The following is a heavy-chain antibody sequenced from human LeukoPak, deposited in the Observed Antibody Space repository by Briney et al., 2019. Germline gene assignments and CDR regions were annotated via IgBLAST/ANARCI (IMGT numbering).Heavy chain of an antibody. V-gene: IGHV4-59*01. CDR1: GGSLSSYY. Sequence: SETLSLTCTVSGGSLSSYYWSWIRQPPGKGLEWIGYIYYSGSTNYIPSLKSRVTISVDTSKNQFSLRLSSVTAADTAVYYCARSDYGDYSFDYWGQGTLVTVSS. CDR2: IYYSGST. CDR3: ARSDYGDYSFDY. J-gene: IGHJ4*02. D-gene: IGHD4-17*01.